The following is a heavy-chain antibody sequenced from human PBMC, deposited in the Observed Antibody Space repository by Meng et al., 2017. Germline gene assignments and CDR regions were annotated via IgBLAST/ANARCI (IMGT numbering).Heavy chain of an antibody. Sequence: EVQLVDAGGGVVKPGVSLRLSCAASGFTFSNAWMTWVRQAPGKGLEWIGRMKSNVDGGTVDYAAAVKGRFFISRDDSENTFYLQMNSLKTEDTAVYYCSGHVDYWGHGTLVTVSS. CDR3: SGHVDY. V-gene: IGHV3-15*01. CDR2: MKSNVDGGTV. J-gene: IGHJ4*01. CDR1: GFTFSNAW.